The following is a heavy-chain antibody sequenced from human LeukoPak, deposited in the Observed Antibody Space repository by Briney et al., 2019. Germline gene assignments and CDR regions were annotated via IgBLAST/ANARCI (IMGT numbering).Heavy chain of an antibody. J-gene: IGHJ3*02. CDR3: ARSASSGYYLDAFDI. CDR1: GGSISTYY. V-gene: IGHV4-59*01. CDR2: IYNSGST. Sequence: SETLSLTCTVSGGSISTYYWNWIRQPPGKGLEWIGYIYNSGSTNYNPSLKSRVTISVYTSKNQFSLKMSSVTAADTAMYYCARSASSGYYLDAFDIWGQGTMVTVSS. D-gene: IGHD3-22*01.